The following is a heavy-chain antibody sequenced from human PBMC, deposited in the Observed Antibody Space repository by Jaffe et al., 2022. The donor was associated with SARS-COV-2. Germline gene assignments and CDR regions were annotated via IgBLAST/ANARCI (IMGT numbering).Heavy chain of an antibody. Sequence: QLQLQESGPGLVKPSETLSLTCTVSGGSISSSSYYWGWIRQPPGKGLEWIGSIYYSGSTYYNPSLKSRVTISVDTSKNQFSLKLSSVTAADTAVYYCARYGDLDNWFDPWGQGTLVTVSS. CDR1: GGSISSSSYY. CDR3: ARYGDLDNWFDP. D-gene: IGHD4-17*01. CDR2: IYYSGST. J-gene: IGHJ5*02. V-gene: IGHV4-39*01.